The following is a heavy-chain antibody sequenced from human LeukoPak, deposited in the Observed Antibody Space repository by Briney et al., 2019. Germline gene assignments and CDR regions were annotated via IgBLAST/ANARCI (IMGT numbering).Heavy chain of an antibody. CDR1: GFTVSSNY. Sequence: GGSLRLSCAASGFTVSSNYMSWVRQTPGKGLEWVSFIYTGGSTYYEASVKDRFTISRDNSKNTLYLQMNSPRAEDTAVYYCARLEWDLLVGTFDIWGQGTMVTVSS. CDR3: ARLEWDLLVGTFDI. D-gene: IGHD1-26*01. J-gene: IGHJ3*02. V-gene: IGHV3-53*01. CDR2: IYTGGST.